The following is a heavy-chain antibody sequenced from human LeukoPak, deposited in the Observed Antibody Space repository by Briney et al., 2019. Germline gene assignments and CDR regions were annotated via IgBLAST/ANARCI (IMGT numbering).Heavy chain of an antibody. CDR3: ARDSGITMFRGVIRWFDP. CDR2: IYYSGST. CDR1: GGSVSSSDYY. V-gene: IGHV4-30-4*01. Sequence: SETLSLTCTVSGGSVSSSDYYWSWIRQPPGKGLEWIGHIYYSGSTRYNPSLKSRVTISVDTSKNQFSLKLTSVTAADTAVYYCARDSGITMFRGVIRWFDPWGQGTLVTVSS. D-gene: IGHD3-10*01. J-gene: IGHJ5*02.